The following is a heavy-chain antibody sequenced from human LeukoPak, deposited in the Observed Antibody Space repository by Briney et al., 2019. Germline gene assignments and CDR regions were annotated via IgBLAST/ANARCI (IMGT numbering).Heavy chain of an antibody. J-gene: IGHJ3*01. CDR1: EFTFSRYA. CDR2: ITSRDGRT. Sequence: GGSLRLSCAAPEFTFSRYAMTWVRQAPGKGLEWVSSITSRDGRTSYADSVKGRFTVSRDSSKNTLYLQMNYLRVEDTAVYYCARDPNGDYLGAFDFWGQGTLVTVSS. D-gene: IGHD4-17*01. V-gene: IGHV3-23*01. CDR3: ARDPNGDYLGAFDF.